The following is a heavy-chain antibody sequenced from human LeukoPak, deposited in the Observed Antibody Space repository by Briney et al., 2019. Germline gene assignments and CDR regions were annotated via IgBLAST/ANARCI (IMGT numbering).Heavy chain of an antibody. V-gene: IGHV3-43*01. CDR2: ISWNGARI. J-gene: IGHJ4*02. D-gene: IGHD6-19*01. CDR3: VKDLVAASENVRGWYPMDY. CDR1: GFTFAEYT. Sequence: GGSLRLSCAASGFTFAEYTMHWVRQAPGKGLEWVSLISWNGARIHYGDSVKGRFTISRDNSKNSLYLQMNSLRTEDTALYYCVKDLVAASENVRGWYPMDYWGQGALVTVSS.